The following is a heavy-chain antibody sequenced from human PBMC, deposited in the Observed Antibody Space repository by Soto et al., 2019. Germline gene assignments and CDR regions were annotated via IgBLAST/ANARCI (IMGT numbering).Heavy chain of an antibody. Sequence: PGGSLRLSCAASRFIFSNYAMHWVRQAPGKGLEWVAVISYDGTKKYYADSVKGRFTISRDSSNNTLYLQMNSLRGEDTAIYYCAKARQAQSHYYYGMDVWGQGTPVTVSS. D-gene: IGHD6-19*01. CDR2: ISYDGTKK. V-gene: IGHV3-33*06. CDR3: AKARQAQSHYYYGMDV. J-gene: IGHJ6*02. CDR1: RFIFSNYA.